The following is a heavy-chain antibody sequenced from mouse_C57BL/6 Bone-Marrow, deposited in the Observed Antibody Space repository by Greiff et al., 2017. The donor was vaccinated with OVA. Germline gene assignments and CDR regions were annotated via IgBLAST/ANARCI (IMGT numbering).Heavy chain of an antibody. CDR2: IYPRSGNT. D-gene: IGHD2-14*01. Sequence: QVQLQQSGAELARPGASVKLSCKASGYTFTSYGISWVKQRTGQGLEWIGEIYPRSGNTYYNEKFKGKATLTADKSSSPAYIELRSLTSEDSAVYFCARRGVYRSWIAYWGQGTLVTVSA. J-gene: IGHJ3*01. V-gene: IGHV1-81*01. CDR1: GYTFTSYG. CDR3: ARRGVYRSWIAY.